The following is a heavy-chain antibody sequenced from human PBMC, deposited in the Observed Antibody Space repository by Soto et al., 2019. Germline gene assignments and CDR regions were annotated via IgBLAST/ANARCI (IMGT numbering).Heavy chain of an antibody. J-gene: IGHJ5*02. V-gene: IGHV4-59*01. D-gene: IGHD3-16*01. CDR3: ARNRGMRWFDP. Sequence: QVQLQESGPGLVKPSETLSLTCTVSGTSINDYYWSWIRQPPGKGLEWIGYIYRSGITSYNPSLKSRVIISVDTSKDQVSLKLTAMTAADTAVYYCARNRGMRWFDPWGQGTLVIVSS. CDR2: IYRSGIT. CDR1: GTSINDYY.